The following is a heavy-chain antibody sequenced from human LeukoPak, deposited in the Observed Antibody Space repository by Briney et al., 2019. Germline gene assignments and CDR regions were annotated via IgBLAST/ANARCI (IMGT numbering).Heavy chain of an antibody. D-gene: IGHD3-10*01. CDR3: AKQLLWFGELFNFDY. CDR1: GFSFSDYS. V-gene: IGHV3-48*01. CDR2: ISSGSSTI. Sequence: GGSLRLSCAASGFSFSDYSINWVRQAPGKGLEWVSFISSGSSTIDYSDSVKGRFTISRDNAKNSVYLQMNSLRAEDTAVYYCAKQLLWFGELFNFDYWGQGTLVTVSS. J-gene: IGHJ4*02.